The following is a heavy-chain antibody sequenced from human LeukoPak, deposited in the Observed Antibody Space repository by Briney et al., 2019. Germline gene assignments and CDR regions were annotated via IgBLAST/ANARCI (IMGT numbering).Heavy chain of an antibody. Sequence: SVKVSCKASGGTFSSYAISWVRQAPGQGLEWMGGIIPIFGTANYAQKFQGRVTITADESTSTAYMELSSLRSEDTAVYYCARECSTGCYMDVWGKGTTVTVSS. V-gene: IGHV1-69*13. J-gene: IGHJ6*03. CDR1: GGTFSSYA. CDR3: ARECSTGCYMDV. CDR2: IIPIFGTA. D-gene: IGHD2-2*01.